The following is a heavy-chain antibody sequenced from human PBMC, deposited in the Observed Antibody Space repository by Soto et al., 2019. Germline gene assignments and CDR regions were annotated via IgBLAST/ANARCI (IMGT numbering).Heavy chain of an antibody. Sequence: PSETLSLTCTVSGGSISSYYWSWIRQPPGKGLEWIGYIYHSGSSNYNPSLKSRVTILLDTSKNQLSLKLSSVTAADTAVYYCAREEVATSDFDYWGQGALVTVSS. CDR1: GGSISSYY. V-gene: IGHV4-59*12. CDR2: IYHSGSS. D-gene: IGHD5-12*01. CDR3: AREEVATSDFDY. J-gene: IGHJ4*02.